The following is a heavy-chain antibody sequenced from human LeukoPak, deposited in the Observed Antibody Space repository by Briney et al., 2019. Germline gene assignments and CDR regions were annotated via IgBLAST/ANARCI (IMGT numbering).Heavy chain of an antibody. V-gene: IGHV1-24*01. CDR3: ATVGDGYWYFDL. D-gene: IGHD3-10*01. CDR2: FDPEDGET. CDR1: GYTLTELS. Sequence: ASVKVSCKVSGYTLTELSMHWVRQAPGKGLEWMGGFDPEDGETIYAQKFQGRVTMTEDTSTDTAYMELSSLGSEDTAVYYCATVGDGYWYFDLWGRGTLVTVSS. J-gene: IGHJ2*01.